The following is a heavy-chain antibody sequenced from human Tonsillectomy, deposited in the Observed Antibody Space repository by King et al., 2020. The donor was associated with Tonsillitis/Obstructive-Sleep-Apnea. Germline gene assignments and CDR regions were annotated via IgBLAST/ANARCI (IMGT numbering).Heavy chain of an antibody. D-gene: IGHD3-3*01. CDR2: IKQDGSEK. J-gene: IGHJ4*02. CDR3: ARDGVPLRFLEWLLYPTLFDY. V-gene: IGHV3-7*01. CDR1: GFTFSSYW. Sequence: QLVQSGGGLVQPGGSLRLSCAASGFTFSSYWMSWVRQAPGKGLEWVANIKQDGSEKYYVDSVKGRFTISRDNAKNSLYLQMNSLRAEDTAVYYCARDGVPLRFLEWLLYPTLFDYWGPGTLVTVSS.